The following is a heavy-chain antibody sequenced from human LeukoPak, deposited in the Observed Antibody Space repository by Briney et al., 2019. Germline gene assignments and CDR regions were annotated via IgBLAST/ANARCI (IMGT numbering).Heavy chain of an antibody. D-gene: IGHD4-17*01. Sequence: GGSLRLSCAASGFIFSSYEMNWVRQAPGKGLEWVLYISSSDSTIPYADSVRGRFTISRDNAENSLYLQMNSLRAEDTAVYYCARDNDYGDPDYWGQGTLVTVSS. V-gene: IGHV3-48*03. CDR3: ARDNDYGDPDY. CDR2: ISSSDSTI. CDR1: GFIFSSYE. J-gene: IGHJ4*02.